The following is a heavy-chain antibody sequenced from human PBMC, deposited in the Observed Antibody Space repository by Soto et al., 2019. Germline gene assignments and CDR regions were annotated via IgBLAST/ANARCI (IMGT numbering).Heavy chain of an antibody. CDR1: GYTFTSYA. J-gene: IGHJ5*02. D-gene: IGHD2-2*01. Sequence: ASVKVSCKASGYTFTSYAMHWVRQAPGQRLEWMGWINAGNGNTKYSQKFQGRVTITRDTSASTAYMELSSLRSEDTAVYYCARADLTRYCSSTSCYPGGVYFWLDPCGPGTLVTV. CDR3: ARADLTRYCSSTSCYPGGVYFWLDP. V-gene: IGHV1-3*01. CDR2: INAGNGNT.